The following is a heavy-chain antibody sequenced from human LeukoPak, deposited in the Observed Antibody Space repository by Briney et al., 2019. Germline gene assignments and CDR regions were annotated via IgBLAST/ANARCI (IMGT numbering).Heavy chain of an antibody. J-gene: IGHJ4*02. CDR3: ASQVGATGGKGFDC. V-gene: IGHV5-51*01. CDR1: GYSFTNYW. CDR2: IHPGNSET. Sequence: GESLKISCQGSGYSFTNYWIGWVRQMPGKGLEWMGIIHPGNSETRYSPSFQGQVTISVDRSISTAYLQWSSLRALDTAMYYCASQVGATGGKGFDCWGQGTLVTVSS. D-gene: IGHD1-26*01.